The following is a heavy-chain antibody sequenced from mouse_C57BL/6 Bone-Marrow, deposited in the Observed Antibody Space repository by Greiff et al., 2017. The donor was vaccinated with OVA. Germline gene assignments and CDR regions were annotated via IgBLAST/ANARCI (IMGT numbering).Heavy chain of an antibody. CDR2: INPSNGGT. CDR1: GYTFTSYW. D-gene: IGHD2-3*01. Sequence: QVQLQQPGPDLVKPGASVKLSCKASGYTFTSYWMHWVKQRPGQGLEWIGNINPSNGGTNYNEKFKSKATLTVDKSSSTAYMQLSSLTSEDSAVYYCARGLYDYEAMDYWGQGTSVTVSS. J-gene: IGHJ4*01. V-gene: IGHV1-53*01. CDR3: ARGLYDYEAMDY.